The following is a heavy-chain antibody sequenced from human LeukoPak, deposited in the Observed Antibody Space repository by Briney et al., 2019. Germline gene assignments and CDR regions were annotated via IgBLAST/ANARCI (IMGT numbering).Heavy chain of an antibody. D-gene: IGHD3-22*01. V-gene: IGHV1-69*05. Sequence: SVKVSCKASGGTFSSYAISWVRQAPGQGLEWMGGIIPIFGTANYAQKFQGRVTITTDESTSTAYMELSCLRSEDTAVYYCARRLDSSGYYDYYYYYMDVWGKGTTVTVSS. CDR1: GGTFSSYA. CDR3: ARRLDSSGYYDYYYYYMDV. CDR2: IIPIFGTA. J-gene: IGHJ6*03.